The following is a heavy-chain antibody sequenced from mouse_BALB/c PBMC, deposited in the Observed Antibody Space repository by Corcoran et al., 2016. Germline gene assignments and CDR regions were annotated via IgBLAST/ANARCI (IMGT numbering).Heavy chain of an antibody. D-gene: IGHD1-1*01. CDR3: ARWGITTFDY. CDR2: INPRRGGT. Sequence: EVLLQQSGPELVKPGASVKIPCKASGYRFTDYNMDWVRQSHGKSLEWIGDINPRRGGTIYNQTFKGKATLTVDKSSSTAYMELHSLTSEDTAVYYCARWGITTFDYWGQGTSVTVSS. J-gene: IGHJ2*03. CDR1: GYRFTDYN. V-gene: IGHV1-18*01.